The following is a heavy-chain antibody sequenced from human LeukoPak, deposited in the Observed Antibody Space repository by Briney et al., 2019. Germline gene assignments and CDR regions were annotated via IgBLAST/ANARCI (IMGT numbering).Heavy chain of an antibody. D-gene: IGHD4-17*01. V-gene: IGHV3-23*01. CDR3: AESSSGDYDTGANWFDP. CDR2: ISGSGGST. Sequence: GGSLRLSCAASGFTFSSYAMSWVRQAPGKGLEWVSAISGSGGSTYYADSVKGRFTISRDNSKNTLYLQMNSLRAEDTAVYYCAESSSGDYDTGANWFDPWGQGTLVTVSS. J-gene: IGHJ5*02. CDR1: GFTFSSYA.